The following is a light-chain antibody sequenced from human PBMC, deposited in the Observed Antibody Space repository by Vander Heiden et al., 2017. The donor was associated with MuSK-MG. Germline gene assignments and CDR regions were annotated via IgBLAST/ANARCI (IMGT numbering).Light chain of an antibody. CDR3: QQDNYLLG. V-gene: IGKV3-15*01. Sequence: VMTQSPVTLSASPGESVTLSCRATNSVGDALAWYQQKPGQAPRLLIHGASTRADGIPDRFSGSGSGTEFTLTITSLQSDDFAVYYWQQDNYLLGFGEGTKVDIK. CDR2: GAS. CDR1: NSVGDA. J-gene: IGKJ4*01.